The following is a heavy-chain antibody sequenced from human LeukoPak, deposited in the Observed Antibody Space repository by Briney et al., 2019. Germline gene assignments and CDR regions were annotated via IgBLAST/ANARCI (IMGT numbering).Heavy chain of an antibody. CDR2: ISGDSFHI. V-gene: IGHV3-21*04. J-gene: IGHJ4*02. CDR3: AKDTGYYYDSSNYLGY. CDR1: GFTFSNFA. Sequence: GGSLRLSCVASGFTFSNFAIKWVRQPPGKGREWVSCISGDSFHIYYADSLKGRVTTSRDNARNSLLLQMNSLRAEDTAFYYCAKDTGYYYDSSNYLGYWGQGTLVTVSS. D-gene: IGHD3-22*01.